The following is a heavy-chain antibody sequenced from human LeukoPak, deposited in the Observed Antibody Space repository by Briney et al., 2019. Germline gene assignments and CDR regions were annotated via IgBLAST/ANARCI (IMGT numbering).Heavy chain of an antibody. V-gene: IGHV3-23*01. J-gene: IGHJ4*02. CDR3: AKDQYYYDSSGYSLDY. D-gene: IGHD3-22*01. CDR2: ISGSGGST. CDR1: GFTFSSYA. Sequence: GGSLRLSCAASGFTFSSYAMSWVRQAPGKGLEWVSAISGSGGSTYYADSVKGRFTISRDKSKNTLYLQMNSLRAEDTAVYYCAKDQYYYDSSGYSLDYWGQGTLVTVSS.